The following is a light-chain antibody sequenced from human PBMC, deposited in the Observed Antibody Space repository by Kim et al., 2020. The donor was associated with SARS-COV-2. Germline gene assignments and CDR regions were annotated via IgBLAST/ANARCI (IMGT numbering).Light chain of an antibody. J-gene: IGKJ4*01. CDR2: DAS. CDR3: QQDDNHPLT. CDR1: QDISNY. V-gene: IGKV1-33*01. Sequence: DIQMTQSPSSLSASVGDRVTITCQAIQDISNYLDWYQQKPGKAPKLLIYDASNLETGVPSRFSGSGSGTDFTFTISSLQPEDIATYYCQQDDNHPLTFGGGTKVDIK.